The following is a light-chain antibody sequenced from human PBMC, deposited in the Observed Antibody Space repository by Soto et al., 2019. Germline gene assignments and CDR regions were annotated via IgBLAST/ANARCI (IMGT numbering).Light chain of an antibody. CDR1: QSISSW. Sequence: DIQMTQSPSTLSASVGDRVAISCRASQSISSWLAWYQQKPGKAPKLLIYDASSLESGVPSRFSGSGSGTEFTLTITSLQPEDFATYYCHQVYTYPRTFGQGTKVDI. V-gene: IGKV1-5*01. CDR2: DAS. J-gene: IGKJ1*01. CDR3: HQVYTYPRT.